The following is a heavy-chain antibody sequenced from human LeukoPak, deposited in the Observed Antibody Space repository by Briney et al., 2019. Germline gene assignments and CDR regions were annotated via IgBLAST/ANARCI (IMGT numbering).Heavy chain of an antibody. V-gene: IGHV1-8*01. CDR2: MNPNSGNT. D-gene: IGHD4-11*01. J-gene: IGHJ6*03. Sequence: ASVKVSCKASGYTFTSYDINWVRQATGQGLEWMGWMNPNSGNTGYAQKFQGRVTMTRNTSISTAYMELSSLRSEDTAVYYCARTQDYRNHRYYYYHHLGLWGKGATVPVSS. CDR3: ARTQDYRNHRYYYYHHLGL. CDR1: GYTFTSYD.